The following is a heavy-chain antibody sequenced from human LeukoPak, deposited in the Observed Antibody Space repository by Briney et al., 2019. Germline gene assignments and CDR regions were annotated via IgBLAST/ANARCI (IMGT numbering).Heavy chain of an antibody. Sequence: GESLKISCKGSGYSFTSYAMTWVRQVPGKGLEWVSSMIISGGSTYYADSVKGRFTISRDNSKNTLYLQMNSLRVEDTALYYCARETKIDYWGQGALVTVSS. V-gene: IGHV3-23*01. CDR1: GYSFTSYA. CDR2: MIISGGST. J-gene: IGHJ4*02. D-gene: IGHD1-7*01. CDR3: ARETKIDY.